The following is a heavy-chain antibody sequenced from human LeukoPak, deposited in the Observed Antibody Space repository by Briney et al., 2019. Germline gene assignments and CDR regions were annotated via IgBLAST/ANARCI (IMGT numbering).Heavy chain of an antibody. CDR2: IYYSGST. V-gene: IGHV4-39*01. Sequence: MPSETLSLTCTVSGGSISSSSYYWGWIRQPPGKGLEWIGSIYYSGSTNYNPSLKSRVTISVDTSKNQFSLKLSSVTAADTAVYYCARQGGSGSFMGLASWGQGTLVTVSS. J-gene: IGHJ4*02. D-gene: IGHD3-10*01. CDR3: ARQGGSGSFMGLAS. CDR1: GGSISSSSYY.